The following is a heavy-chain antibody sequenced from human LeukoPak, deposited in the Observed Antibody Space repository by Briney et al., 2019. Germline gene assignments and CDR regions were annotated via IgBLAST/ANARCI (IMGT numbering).Heavy chain of an antibody. Sequence: SETLSLTCAVYGGSFSGYYWSWIRQPPGKGLEWIGEINHSGSTNYNPSLKSRVTISVDTSKNQFSLKLSSVTAADTAVYYCARDRIAAADYYGMDVWGQGTTVTVPS. CDR3: ARDRIAAADYYGMDV. D-gene: IGHD6-13*01. CDR1: GGSFSGYY. CDR2: INHSGST. J-gene: IGHJ6*02. V-gene: IGHV4-34*01.